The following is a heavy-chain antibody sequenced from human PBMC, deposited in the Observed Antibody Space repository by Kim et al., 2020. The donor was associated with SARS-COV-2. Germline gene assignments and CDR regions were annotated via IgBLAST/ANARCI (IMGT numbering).Heavy chain of an antibody. Sequence: GGSLRLSCVGSGFVFSDYYMDWVRQAPGKGLEWVARSRDKGHSYTTEYAASLKGRLTISRDESKHSLYLQMSSLNIEDTAMYYCTRGSTTGTAWDYWGQGTLVTVSS. D-gene: IGHD1-1*01. CDR2: SRDKGHSYTT. CDR1: GFVFSDYY. V-gene: IGHV3-72*01. CDR3: TRGSTTGTAWDY. J-gene: IGHJ4*02.